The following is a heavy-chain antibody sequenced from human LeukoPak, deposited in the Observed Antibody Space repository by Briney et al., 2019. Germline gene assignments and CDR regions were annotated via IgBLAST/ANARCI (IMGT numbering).Heavy chain of an antibody. CDR2: IYYNGGT. V-gene: IGHV4-59*01. CDR3: GREGGGRRDFDS. CDR1: GGSISSYY. J-gene: IGHJ4*02. D-gene: IGHD3-16*01. Sequence: SGTLSLTCTVSGGSISSYYWSWIRQPPGKGLEWIGYIYYNGGTNYNPSLKSRVTISVDTSKNQFSLNLNSVTAADTAVYFCGREGGGRRDFDSWGQGALVTVSS.